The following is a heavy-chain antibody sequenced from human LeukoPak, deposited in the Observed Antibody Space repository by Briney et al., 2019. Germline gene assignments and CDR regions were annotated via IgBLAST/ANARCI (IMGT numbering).Heavy chain of an antibody. Sequence: SETLSLTCAVSSGSFRGYFWRWLRQPPGEGLEWIGDACHSGSADYNPSLKSRVTISADPSKSQFSLKLTSVTAADTAVYYCATRGDYSDTSGNSYDALDIWGQGTMVTVSS. J-gene: IGHJ3*02. CDR1: SGSFRGYF. V-gene: IGHV4-34*01. D-gene: IGHD3-22*01. CDR3: ATRGDYSDTSGNSYDALDI. CDR2: ACHSGSA.